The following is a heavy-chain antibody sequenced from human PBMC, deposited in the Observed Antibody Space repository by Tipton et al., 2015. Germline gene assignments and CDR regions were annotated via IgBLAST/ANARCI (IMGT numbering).Heavy chain of an antibody. Sequence: TLSLTCTVSGAFINSYYWNWICQPPGKGLEWVGYIHYSGSINYNPSLKSPLTISIDTSKTQFSLKMSSGTASDTALYYCARARGRHGGLFDSWAQALLVTVSS. CDR1: GAFINSYY. CDR3: ARARGRHGGLFDS. CDR2: IHYSGSI. D-gene: IGHD4-23*01. J-gene: IGHJ4*02. V-gene: IGHV4-59*01.